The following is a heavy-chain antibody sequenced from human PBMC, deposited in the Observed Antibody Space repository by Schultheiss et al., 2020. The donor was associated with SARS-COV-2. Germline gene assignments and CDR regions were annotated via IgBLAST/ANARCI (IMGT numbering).Heavy chain of an antibody. Sequence: ASVKVSCKASGYTFTSYAMHWVRQAPGQRLEWMGRINPNSGGTNYAQKFQGRVTMTRDTSKNQFSLKLSSVTAADTAVYYCAREPLSLGYWGQGTLVTVSS. D-gene: IGHD2-2*01. CDR2: INPNSGGT. J-gene: IGHJ4*02. CDR3: AREPLSLGY. V-gene: IGHV1-2*06. CDR1: GYTFTSYA.